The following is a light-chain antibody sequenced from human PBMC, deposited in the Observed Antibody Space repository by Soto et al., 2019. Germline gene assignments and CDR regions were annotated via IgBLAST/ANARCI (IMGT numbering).Light chain of an antibody. V-gene: IGKV3-20*01. CDR2: GAS. CDR3: HQFGSSPLAFT. Sequence: ESMLKQSPGTLSLSPGERATLSCRASQSVSTRYLAWYQHKPGQAPRLLIYGASIRAAGIPDRFSGSGSGTDFTLTLSSLGPEDFAVYYYHQFGSSPLAFTFGQGTKLEI. CDR1: QSVSTRY. J-gene: IGKJ2*01.